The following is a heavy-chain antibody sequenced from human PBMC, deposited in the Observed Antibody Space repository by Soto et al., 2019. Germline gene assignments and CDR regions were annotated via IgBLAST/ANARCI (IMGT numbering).Heavy chain of an antibody. J-gene: IGHJ6*02. Sequence: QVQLVQAGAEVKKTGSSVKVSCKASGGTFSSYAISWVRQAPGQGLEWMGGIIPIFGTANYAQKFQGRVRITADESTSTAYMELSSLRSEDTAVYYCARHVPAAGYYYGRDVWGQGTTVTVSS. D-gene: IGHD2-2*01. CDR3: ARHVPAAGYYYGRDV. CDR1: GGTFSSYA. V-gene: IGHV1-69*12. CDR2: IIPIFGTA.